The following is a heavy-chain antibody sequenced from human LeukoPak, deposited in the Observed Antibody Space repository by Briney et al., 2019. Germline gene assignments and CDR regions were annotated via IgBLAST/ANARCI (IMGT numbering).Heavy chain of an antibody. CDR1: GFTFSDYY. V-gene: IGHV3-11*04. J-gene: IGHJ6*03. D-gene: IGHD3-16*01. CDR2: ISSSVSTI. Sequence: KPGGSLRLSCAASGFTFSDYYMSWIRQAPGKGLEWVSYISSSVSTIYYAESVKGRFTISRDNAKNSLYLQMNSLRAEDTAVYYCARDGAPYYYYYYMDVWGKGTTVTVSS. CDR3: ARDGAPYYYYYYMDV.